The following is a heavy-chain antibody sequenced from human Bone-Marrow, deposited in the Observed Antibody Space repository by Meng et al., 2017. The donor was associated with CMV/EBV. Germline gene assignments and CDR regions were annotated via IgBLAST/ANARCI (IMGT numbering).Heavy chain of an antibody. CDR1: GGSISSSSYY. J-gene: IGHJ4*02. V-gene: IGHV4-39*01. Sequence: SETLSLTCTVSGGSISSSSYYWGWIRQPPGKGLEWIGSIYYSGSTYYNPSLKSRVTISVDTSKNQFSLKLSSVTAADTAVYYCVREWGVGYFDYWGQGTLVTVSS. D-gene: IGHD3-3*01. CDR3: VREWGVGYFDY. CDR2: IYYSGST.